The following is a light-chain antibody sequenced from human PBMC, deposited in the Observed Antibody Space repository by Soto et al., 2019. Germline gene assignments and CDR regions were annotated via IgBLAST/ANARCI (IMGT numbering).Light chain of an antibody. CDR1: QSVGNN. Sequence: EIVMTPSQATLSLSPGERATLSWRASQSVGNNLAWYQQKPGQAPRLLIYGSSNRATGFPARFSGSGSGTEFTLTISSLESEDFAIYYCQQYSTWPFTFGPGTKVDIK. V-gene: IGKV3D-15*01. CDR2: GSS. J-gene: IGKJ3*01. CDR3: QQYSTWPFT.